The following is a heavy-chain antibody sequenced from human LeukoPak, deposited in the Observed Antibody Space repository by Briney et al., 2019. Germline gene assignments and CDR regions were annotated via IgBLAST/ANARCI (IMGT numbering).Heavy chain of an antibody. D-gene: IGHD2-15*01. CDR3: ARDGGYCSGGTCYSTH. CDR1: EFTFSSYW. V-gene: IGHV3-7*03. J-gene: IGHJ4*02. CDR2: INQDGSEE. Sequence: GGSLRLSCVASEFTFSSYWMTWVRQAPGKGLEWVASINQDGSEEYNVDSVKGRITISRDNANNSLYLQMNCLRVEDTAVYYCARDGGYCSGGTCYSTHWGQGALVTVSS.